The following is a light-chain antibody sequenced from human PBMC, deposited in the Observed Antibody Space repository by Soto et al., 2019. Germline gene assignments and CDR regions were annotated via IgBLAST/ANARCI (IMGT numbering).Light chain of an antibody. CDR2: DAS. V-gene: IGKV3-15*01. CDR3: QQHGQWPIT. J-gene: IGKJ5*01. CDR1: QSVSSN. Sequence: EIVMTQSPATLSVSPGERATLSCRASQSVSSNLAWHQQKPGQAPRILMYDASTRATGIPARFSGSGSGTEFTLTISSLQPEDFATYYCQQHGQWPITFGQGTRLEIK.